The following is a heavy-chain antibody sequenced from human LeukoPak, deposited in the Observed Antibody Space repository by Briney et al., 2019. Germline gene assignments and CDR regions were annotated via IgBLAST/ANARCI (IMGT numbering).Heavy chain of an antibody. CDR3: AKDYFGSIDY. J-gene: IGHJ4*02. CDR2: IKSDGSGT. CDR1: GFTFSVSW. V-gene: IGHV3-74*01. D-gene: IGHD2/OR15-2a*01. Sequence: GGSLRLSCTASGFTFSVSWMHWVRQAPGKGLVWVSVIKSDGSGTTYADSVKGRFTISRDNAKNTVYLQMNSMRAGGTAMYYCAKDYFGSIDYWGQGTRVTVYS.